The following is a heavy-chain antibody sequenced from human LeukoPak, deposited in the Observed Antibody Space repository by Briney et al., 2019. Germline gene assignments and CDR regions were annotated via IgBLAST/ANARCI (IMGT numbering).Heavy chain of an antibody. V-gene: IGHV3-30*02. D-gene: IGHD3/OR15-3a*01. CDR2: IRSDGSSN. CDR1: GFTFSSYS. CDR3: VRDRDWGFDY. Sequence: GGSLRLSCAASGFTFSSYSMQWVRQTPGKGLEWVTFIRSDGSSNYYGDSVKGRFTLSRDNFKNTLSLQMNSLRAEDTAVYYCVRDRDWGFDYWGQGTLVTVSS. J-gene: IGHJ4*02.